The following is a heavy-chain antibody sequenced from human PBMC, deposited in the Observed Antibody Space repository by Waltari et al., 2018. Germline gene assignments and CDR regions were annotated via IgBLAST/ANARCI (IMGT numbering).Heavy chain of an antibody. V-gene: IGHV4-38-2*01. J-gene: IGHJ5*02. CDR1: GYSISSGYY. CDR3: ARGVGATFNWWFDP. Sequence: QVQLQESGPGLVKPSETLSLTCAVSGYSISSGYYWGWIRQPPGKGLEWIGSIYHSGSTDYNPSLKSRVTISVDTSKNQFSLKLSSVTAADTAVYYCARGVGATFNWWFDPWGQGTLVIVSS. CDR2: IYHSGST. D-gene: IGHD1-26*01.